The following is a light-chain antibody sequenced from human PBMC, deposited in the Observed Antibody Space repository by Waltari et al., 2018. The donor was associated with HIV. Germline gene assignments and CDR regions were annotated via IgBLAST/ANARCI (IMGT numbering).Light chain of an antibody. CDR1: SSDVGSYNL. J-gene: IGLJ3*02. CDR2: EVS. CDR3: CSYAGSSTWV. V-gene: IGLV2-23*02. Sequence: QSALTQPASVSGSPGQSITISCTGTSSDVGSYNLVSWYQQHPGKSPTLMNYEVSKRPSGVSNRFSGSKSGNTASLTISGLQAEDEADYYCCSYAGSSTWVFGGGTKLTVL.